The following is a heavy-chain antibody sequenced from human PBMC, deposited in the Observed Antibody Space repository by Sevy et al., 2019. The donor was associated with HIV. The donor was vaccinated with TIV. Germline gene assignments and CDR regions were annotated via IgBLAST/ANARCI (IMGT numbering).Heavy chain of an antibody. V-gene: IGHV3-53*01. Sequence: GESLKISCAASGFTVSSNYMSWVRQAPGKGLEWVSVMYSGGSTYYADSVKGRFTMSRDNSKNTVYLQMNSLRAEDTAVYYCATTTGAAMLRGAYYFDYWGQGTLVTVSS. J-gene: IGHJ4*02. CDR1: GFTVSSNY. CDR3: ATTTGAAMLRGAYYFDY. D-gene: IGHD3-10*01. CDR2: MYSGGST.